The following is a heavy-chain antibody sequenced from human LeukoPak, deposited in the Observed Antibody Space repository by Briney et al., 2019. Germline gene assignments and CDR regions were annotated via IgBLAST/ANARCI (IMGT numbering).Heavy chain of an antibody. CDR1: GFSFNSDW. CDR2: IRHDESEK. V-gene: IGHV3-7*03. Sequence: PGGSLRLSCAASGFSFNSDWMDWVRQAPGKGLEWVANIRHDESEKNYLDSVKGRFTNSRDDSKNTLFLQMNSLRAEDTAVYFCAKVKWKLIGYFDYWGQGTLVTVSS. D-gene: IGHD1-20*01. J-gene: IGHJ4*02. CDR3: AKVKWKLIGYFDY.